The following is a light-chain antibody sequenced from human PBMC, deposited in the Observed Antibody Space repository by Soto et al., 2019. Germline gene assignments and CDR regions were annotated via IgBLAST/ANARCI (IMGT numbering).Light chain of an antibody. CDR3: QQYDTYPLT. CDR1: QSISTW. J-gene: IGKJ4*01. V-gene: IGKV1-5*03. CDR2: KAS. Sequence: DIQMTQSPSTLSASVGDRVTITCRASQSISTWLAWYQQKPGKAPKLLIYKASSLEAGVPSRFSGSGSGTEYNITVSSLQPDDFAFCYSQQYDTYPLTFGGGTTVQIK.